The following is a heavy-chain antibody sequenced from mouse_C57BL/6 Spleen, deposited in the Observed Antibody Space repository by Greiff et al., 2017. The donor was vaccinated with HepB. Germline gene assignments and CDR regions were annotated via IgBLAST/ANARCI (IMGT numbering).Heavy chain of an antibody. D-gene: IGHD6-1*01. CDR3: ARGTAALVYFDY. J-gene: IGHJ2*01. CDR2: IDPSDSYT. V-gene: IGHV1-50*01. CDR1: GYTFTSYW. Sequence: QVQLQHPGAELVKPGASVKLSCKASGYTFTSYWMQWVQQRPGQGLEWIGEIDPSDSYTNYHQKFKGKATLPVDTSSSTAYMQLSSLTSEDSAVYYCARGTAALVYFDYWGQGTTLTVSS.